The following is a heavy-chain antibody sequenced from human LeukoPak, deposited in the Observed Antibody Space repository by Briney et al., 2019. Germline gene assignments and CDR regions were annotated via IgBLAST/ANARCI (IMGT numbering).Heavy chain of an antibody. CDR1: GFTFSSYA. V-gene: IGHV3-23*01. Sequence: GGSLRLSSAASGFTFSSYAMSWVPQAPGKGLEWVSAISGSGGSTYYADSVKRRFTISRDNSKNTMYLQMNSLRAEDTAVYYCAKERYYYPTPWGQGTLVTVSS. CDR3: AKERYYYPTP. CDR2: ISGSGGST. J-gene: IGHJ5*02. D-gene: IGHD3-10*01.